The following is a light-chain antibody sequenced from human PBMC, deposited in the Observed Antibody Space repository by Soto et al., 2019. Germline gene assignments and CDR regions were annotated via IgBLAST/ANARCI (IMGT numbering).Light chain of an antibody. Sequence: EVVWTQSPGTLYLSPGERATLSCSASQSVSSSYLAWYQQEPGQAPRLLVYGASSRATGIPDRFSGSGSGRDFTLTISRLEPEDFSVYYCQQYGSSPLITFGQGTRLEIK. V-gene: IGKV3-20*01. CDR3: QQYGSSPLIT. CDR2: GAS. J-gene: IGKJ5*01. CDR1: QSVSSSY.